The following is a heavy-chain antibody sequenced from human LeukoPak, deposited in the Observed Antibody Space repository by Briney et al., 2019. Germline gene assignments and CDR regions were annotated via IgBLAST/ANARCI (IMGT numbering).Heavy chain of an antibody. CDR2: ISSNGGST. Sequence: GGSLRLSCAASGFTFSSYAMHWVRQAPGKGLEYVSGISSNGGSTYYAGSLKARFTISRDNSKNTLFLQMGSLRAEDMAAYYCATNSTTGTSGAFDIWGQGTMVTVSS. CDR1: GFTFSSYA. D-gene: IGHD1-1*01. V-gene: IGHV3-64*02. CDR3: ATNSTTGTSGAFDI. J-gene: IGHJ3*02.